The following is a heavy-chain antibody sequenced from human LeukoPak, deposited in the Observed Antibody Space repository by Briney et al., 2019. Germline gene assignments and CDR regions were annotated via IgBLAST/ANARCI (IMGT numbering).Heavy chain of an antibody. CDR1: GYTFTSYY. CDR2: INPNSGGT. J-gene: IGHJ4*02. Sequence: ASVKVSCKASGYTFTSYYIHWVRQAPGQGLEWMGWINPNSGGTNYAQKFQGRVTMTRDTSISTAYMELSSLRSDDTAVYYCARDQEGGSYSDVYWGQGTLVTVSS. V-gene: IGHV1-2*02. CDR3: ARDQEGGSYSDVY. D-gene: IGHD1-26*01.